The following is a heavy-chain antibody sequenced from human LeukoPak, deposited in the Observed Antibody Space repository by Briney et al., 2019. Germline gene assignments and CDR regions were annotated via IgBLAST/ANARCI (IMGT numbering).Heavy chain of an antibody. CDR1: GFTFSSYA. J-gene: IGHJ4*02. CDR3: AKGQLESCSGSRCYAFDY. CDR2: ITGSGGST. Sequence: QPGGSLRLSCAAPGFTFSSYAMSWVRQAPGKRLEWVSVITGSGGSTYYADSVKGRFTISRDNSKNTLYLQMNSLRGEDTAIYYCAKGQLESCSGSRCYAFDYWGQGTLVTVSS. D-gene: IGHD2-15*01. V-gene: IGHV3-23*01.